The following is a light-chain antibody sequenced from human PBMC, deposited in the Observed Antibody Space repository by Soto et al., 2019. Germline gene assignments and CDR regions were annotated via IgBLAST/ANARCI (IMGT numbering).Light chain of an antibody. Sequence: QAVVTQEPSLTVSPGGTVTLTCGSSTGAVTSGHYPYWFQQRPGQAPRTLIYDATNKHSWTPARFSGSLLAGKAALTLSGAQPEDEADYYCLLSYNGARKFGGGTKLTVL. CDR1: TGAVTSGHY. J-gene: IGLJ3*02. V-gene: IGLV7-46*01. CDR2: DAT. CDR3: LLSYNGARK.